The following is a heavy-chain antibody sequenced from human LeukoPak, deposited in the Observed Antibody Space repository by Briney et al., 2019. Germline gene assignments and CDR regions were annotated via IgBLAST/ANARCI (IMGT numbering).Heavy chain of an antibody. CDR3: ARLNGGSRAFDI. CDR2: IIPIFGTA. CDR1: GGTFISYA. D-gene: IGHD3-10*01. Sequence: SVKVSCKASGGTFISYAISWVRQAPGQGLEWMGGIIPIFGTANYAQKFQGRVTITADKSTSTAYMELSSLRSEDTAVYYCARLNGGSRAFDIWGQGTMVTVSS. J-gene: IGHJ3*02. V-gene: IGHV1-69*06.